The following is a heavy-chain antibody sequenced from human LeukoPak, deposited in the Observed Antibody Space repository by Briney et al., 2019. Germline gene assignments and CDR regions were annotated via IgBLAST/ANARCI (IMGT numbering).Heavy chain of an antibody. V-gene: IGHV3-23*01. CDR1: GFTFTNHG. D-gene: IGHD6-19*01. J-gene: IGHJ4*02. Sequence: GGTLRLSCGASGFTFTNHGTSWVRQAPGKGLEWVSAISGSGANTYYTDSVRGRFIISRDQSRKTLYLQMNRLRAEDTAIYYCASHAAYTSDWRARTFDYWGQGTLVTVSS. CDR2: ISGSGANT. CDR3: ASHAAYTSDWRARTFDY.